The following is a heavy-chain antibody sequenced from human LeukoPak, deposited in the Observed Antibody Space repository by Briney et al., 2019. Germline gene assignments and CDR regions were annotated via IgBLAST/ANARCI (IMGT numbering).Heavy chain of an antibody. Sequence: PGGSLRLSCAASGFTFNSYAMSWVRQAPGKGLEWVSAISGSGGSTYYAGSVKGRFTISRDDSKNTLYLQMNSLRAEDTAVYYCARAVRIFGVVTPFDPWGQGTLVTVSS. V-gene: IGHV3-23*01. CDR3: ARAVRIFGVVTPFDP. D-gene: IGHD3-3*01. CDR1: GFTFNSYA. J-gene: IGHJ5*02. CDR2: ISGSGGST.